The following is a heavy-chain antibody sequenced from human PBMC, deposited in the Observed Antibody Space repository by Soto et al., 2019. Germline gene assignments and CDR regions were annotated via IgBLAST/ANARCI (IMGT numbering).Heavy chain of an antibody. CDR1: GFTFTTYD. CDR2: MNPNSGNL. Sequence: QVQLVQSGAEVKKPGASVKVSCKASGFTFTTYDIDWVRQATGQGLEWMGWMNPNSGNLGYAQKFQGRITMTRDTSTSTVYMELSSLRPDDTAVYYCARADNSAWASVYYVMDVWGKGTTVTVSS. J-gene: IGHJ6*04. CDR3: ARADNSAWASVYYVMDV. D-gene: IGHD6-19*01. V-gene: IGHV1-8*01.